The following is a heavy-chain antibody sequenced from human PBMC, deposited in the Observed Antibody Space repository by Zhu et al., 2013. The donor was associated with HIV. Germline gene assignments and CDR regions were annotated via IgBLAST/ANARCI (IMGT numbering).Heavy chain of an antibody. CDR2: IIPIFGTA. D-gene: IGHD3-10*01. J-gene: IGHJ6*02. CDR3: ARAPSKFGDQPNYYYYYGMDV. V-gene: IGHV1-69*06. CDR1: GGTFSSYA. Sequence: QVQLVQSGAEVKKPGSSVKVSCKASGGTFSSYAISWVRQAPGQGLEWMGGIIPIFGTANYAQKFQGRVTITADKSTSTAYMELSSLRSEDTAVYYCARAPSKFGDQPNYYYYYGMDVWGQGTTVTVSS.